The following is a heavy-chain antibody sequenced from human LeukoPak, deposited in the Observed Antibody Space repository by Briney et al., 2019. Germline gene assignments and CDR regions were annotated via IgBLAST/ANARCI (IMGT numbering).Heavy chain of an antibody. CDR1: GLNFNTYS. V-gene: IGHV3-48*01. CDR2: VSPDDKTR. CDR3: VRGGTGDGNYFDY. J-gene: IGHJ4*02. Sequence: GGSLRLSCAASGLNFNTYSFNWVRQAPGKGLEWLSYVSPDDKTRYYAGSVKGRFTTTRDNAKNSQYLQMSSLRAEDTALYFCVRGGTGDGNYFDYWGQGTLVTVSS. D-gene: IGHD7-27*01.